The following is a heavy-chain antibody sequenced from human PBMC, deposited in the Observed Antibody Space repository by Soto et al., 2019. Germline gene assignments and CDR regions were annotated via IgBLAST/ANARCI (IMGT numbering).Heavy chain of an antibody. Sequence: LRLSCAASGFTFSSYSMNWVRQAPGKGLEWVSCISSSSSYIYYADSVKGRFTISRDNAKNSLYLQMNSLRAEDTAVYYCASSSVITFGGVIAHFDYWGQGTLVTVSS. D-gene: IGHD3-16*02. J-gene: IGHJ4*02. CDR2: ISSSSSYI. CDR3: ASSSVITFGGVIAHFDY. CDR1: GFTFSSYS. V-gene: IGHV3-21*01.